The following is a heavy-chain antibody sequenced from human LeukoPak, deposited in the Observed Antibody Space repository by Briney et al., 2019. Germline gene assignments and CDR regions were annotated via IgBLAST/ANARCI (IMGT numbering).Heavy chain of an antibody. CDR1: GFTFSSYW. Sequence: GGSLRLSCAASGFTFSSYWMSWVRQAPGKGLEWVANIKQDGSEKYYVDSVKGRFTISRDNAKNSPYLQMNSLRAEDTAVYYCARDILTGYSYYFDYWGQGTLVTVSS. CDR2: IKQDGSEK. D-gene: IGHD3-9*01. V-gene: IGHV3-7*01. J-gene: IGHJ4*02. CDR3: ARDILTGYSYYFDY.